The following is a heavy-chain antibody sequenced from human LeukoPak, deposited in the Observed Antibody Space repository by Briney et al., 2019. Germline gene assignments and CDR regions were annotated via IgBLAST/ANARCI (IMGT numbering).Heavy chain of an antibody. V-gene: IGHV4-59*08. Sequence: SETLSLTCTVSGGSISSYYWSWIRQPPGKGLEWIGYIYYSGSTNYKPSLKSRVTISVDTSKNQFSLKLSSVTAADTAVYYCARHSRAAAGIDYWGQGTTVTVSS. CDR3: ARHSRAAAGIDY. CDR1: GGSISSYY. D-gene: IGHD6-13*01. J-gene: IGHJ6*02. CDR2: IYYSGST.